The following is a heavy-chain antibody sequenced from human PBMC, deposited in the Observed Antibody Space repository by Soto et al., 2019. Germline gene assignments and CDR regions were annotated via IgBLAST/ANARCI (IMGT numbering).Heavy chain of an antibody. CDR2: FSGSGGST. D-gene: IGHD6-19*01. V-gene: IGHV3-23*01. J-gene: IGHJ4*02. CDR3: AKGNSGWIYYFDC. CDR1: GFTFSNYA. Sequence: GGSLRLSCAASGFTFSNYAMSWVRQAPGKGLEWVSAFSGSGGSTYYADSVKGRFTISRDDSQNTVYLQMNSLRAEDTAVYYCAKGNSGWIYYFDCWGQGTLVTVSS.